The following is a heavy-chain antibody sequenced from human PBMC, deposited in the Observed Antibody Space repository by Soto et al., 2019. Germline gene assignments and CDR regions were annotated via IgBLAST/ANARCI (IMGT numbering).Heavy chain of an antibody. V-gene: IGHV3-30-3*01. CDR1: GVTFSSYA. Sequence: QVQLVESGGGVVQPGMSLRLSCAASGVTFSSYAMHWVRQAPGKGLEWVAVISYDGSNKYYADSVKGRFTISRDNYKNTMYLKMTSLRAKDTAVYYCASASGGSPEYFQHWGQGTLVTVS. CDR2: ISYDGSNK. D-gene: IGHD2-15*01. J-gene: IGHJ1*01. CDR3: ASASGGSPEYFQH.